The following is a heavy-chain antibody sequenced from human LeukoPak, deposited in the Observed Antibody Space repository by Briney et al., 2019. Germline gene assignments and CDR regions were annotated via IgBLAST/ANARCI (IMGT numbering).Heavy chain of an antibody. CDR1: GASISSGDYY. D-gene: IGHD3-16*02. CDR3: ARGPNYVWGSYRYFDY. V-gene: IGHV4-30-4*01. Sequence: SETLSLTCTVSGASISSGDYYWSWIRQPPGKGLEWIGYIYYSGTTNYNPSLKTRVTVSVDTSKNQFSLKLSSVTAADTAVYYCARGPNYVWGSYRYFDYWGQGILVTVSS. J-gene: IGHJ4*02. CDR2: IYYSGTT.